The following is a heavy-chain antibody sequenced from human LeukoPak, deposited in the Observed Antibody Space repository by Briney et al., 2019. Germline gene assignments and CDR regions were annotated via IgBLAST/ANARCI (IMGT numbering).Heavy chain of an antibody. CDR3: ASTTVVIGGLNWFDP. D-gene: IGHD4-23*01. CDR2: IYTSGST. J-gene: IGHJ5*02. V-gene: IGHV4-4*07. CDR1: GGSISSYY. Sequence: SETLSLTCTVSGGSISSYYWSWIRQPAGKGLEWIGRIYTSGSTNYNPSLKSRVTISVDTSKNQFSLKLSSVTAADTAVYYCASTTVVIGGLNWFDPWGQGTLVTVSS.